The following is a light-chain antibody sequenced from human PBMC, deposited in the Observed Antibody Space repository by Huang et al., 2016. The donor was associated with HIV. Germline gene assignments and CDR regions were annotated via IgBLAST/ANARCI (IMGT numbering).Light chain of an antibody. V-gene: IGKV3-15*01. Sequence: ETVMPQSPATLSVSLGERATLSCRASQNIDSDLAWYQQKPGQAPKLLIYGASTRATGIPARINGSGSETDFTLTISSLQSEDSAVYYCQQYNHWPPLTFGGGTKVEIK. CDR1: QNIDSD. CDR2: GAS. J-gene: IGKJ4*01. CDR3: QQYNHWPPLT.